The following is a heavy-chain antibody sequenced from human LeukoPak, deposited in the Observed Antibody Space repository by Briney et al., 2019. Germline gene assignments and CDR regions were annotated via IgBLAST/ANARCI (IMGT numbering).Heavy chain of an antibody. CDR2: INWNGGST. CDR1: GFTFDDYG. CDR3: AREFGTYYDFWSGPYGMDV. J-gene: IGHJ6*02. Sequence: PGGSLRLSCAASGFTFDDYGMSWVRQAPGKGLEWVSGINWNGGSTGYADSVKGRFTISRDNAKNSLYLQMNSLRAEDTALYHCAREFGTYYDFWSGPYGMDVWGQGTTVTVSS. V-gene: IGHV3-20*01. D-gene: IGHD3-3*01.